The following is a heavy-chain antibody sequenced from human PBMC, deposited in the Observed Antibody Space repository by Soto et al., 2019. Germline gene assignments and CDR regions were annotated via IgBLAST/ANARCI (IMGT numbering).Heavy chain of an antibody. D-gene: IGHD1-26*01. CDR3: ARLVAASPL. J-gene: IGHJ4*02. Sequence: QVQLQESGPGLVKPSETLSLTCTVSGDPIRGSSWTWIGSPPGKGLGWIGYIYYSGRTNYNPSLKSRVTISVDTSKNQFSLKLSSVTAADTAVYYCARLVAASPLWGQGTLVTVSS. V-gene: IGHV4-59*01. CDR2: IYYSGRT. CDR1: GDPIRGSS.